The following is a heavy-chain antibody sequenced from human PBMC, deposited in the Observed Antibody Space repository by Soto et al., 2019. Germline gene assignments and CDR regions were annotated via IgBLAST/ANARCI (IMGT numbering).Heavy chain of an antibody. CDR3: ARSQGYCSGGSCYFNWFDP. D-gene: IGHD2-15*01. CDR2: IIPIFGTA. J-gene: IGHJ5*02. Sequence: SVKVSCKASGGTFSSYAISWVRQAPGQGLEWMGGIIPIFGTANYAQKFQGRVTITADESTSTAYMELSSLRSEDTAVYYCARSQGYCSGGSCYFNWFDPWGQGTLVTVS. CDR1: GGTFSSYA. V-gene: IGHV1-69*13.